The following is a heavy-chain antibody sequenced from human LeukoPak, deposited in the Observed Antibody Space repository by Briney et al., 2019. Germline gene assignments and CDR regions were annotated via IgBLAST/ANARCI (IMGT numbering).Heavy chain of an antibody. Sequence: PGGSLRLSCAGSGFTFTGYWMHWVRQAPGKGLVWISRIYSDGRSLTYADSVMGRFTISRDNAKNMLYLQMNSLRAEDTAVYYCARGQGLGELAVASFDSWGQGTLVTVSS. D-gene: IGHD6-19*01. CDR3: ARGQGLGELAVASFDS. CDR1: GFTFTGYW. CDR2: IYSDGRSL. V-gene: IGHV3-74*03. J-gene: IGHJ4*02.